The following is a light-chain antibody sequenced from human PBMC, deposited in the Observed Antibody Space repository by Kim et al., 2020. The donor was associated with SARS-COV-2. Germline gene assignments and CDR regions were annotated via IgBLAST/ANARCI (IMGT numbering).Light chain of an antibody. CDR3: QQYNGYPWT. J-gene: IGKJ1*01. Sequence: DIQMTQSPSTLSASVGDRVTITCRASQSISSWLAWYQQKPGKAPNLLIYDASSLESGVPSRFSGSGSGTEFTLTISSLQPDDFATYYCQQYNGYPWTFGQGTKVDIK. CDR1: QSISSW. CDR2: DAS. V-gene: IGKV1-5*01.